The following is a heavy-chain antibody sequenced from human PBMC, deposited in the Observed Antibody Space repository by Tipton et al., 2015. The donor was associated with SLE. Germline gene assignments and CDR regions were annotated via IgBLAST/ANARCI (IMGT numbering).Heavy chain of an antibody. D-gene: IGHD5-24*01. CDR1: GYTFTNYD. V-gene: IGHV1-8*02. Sequence: QSGAEVKKPGASVKVSCKASGYTFTNYDINWVRQATGQGLEWMGWMNPNTGNIGYAQKFRDRITLSRDASIGTAYLELGSLTSEDTAVYYCVRGRYWLQSLWYFDLWGRGTLVTVSS. CDR2: MNPNTGNI. CDR3: VRGRYWLQSLWYFDL. J-gene: IGHJ2*01.